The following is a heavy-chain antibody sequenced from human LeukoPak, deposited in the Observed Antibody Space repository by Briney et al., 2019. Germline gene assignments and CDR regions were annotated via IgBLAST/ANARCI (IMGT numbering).Heavy chain of an antibody. Sequence: PGGSLRLSCVASGFTLSSNPMHWVRQAPGKGLEWVAVISGDGSGKSDADSVKGRFTVSRDNSKNTLYLQMDSLRTEDTAVYYCARRYCTTTSCYYFDYWSQGTLVTVSS. V-gene: IGHV3-30-3*01. D-gene: IGHD2-2*01. CDR1: GFTLSSNP. CDR2: ISGDGSGK. J-gene: IGHJ4*02. CDR3: ARRYCTTTSCYYFDY.